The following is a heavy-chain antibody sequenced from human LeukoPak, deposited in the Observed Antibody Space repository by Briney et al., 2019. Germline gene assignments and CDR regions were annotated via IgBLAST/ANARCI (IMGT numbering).Heavy chain of an antibody. CDR3: ARGPKGYYGMDV. Sequence: GGSLRLSCAASGFTFSSYAMSWVRQAPGKGLEWVSAISGSGVSTYYADSVKGRFTISRDNAKNSLYLQMNSLRAEDTAVYYCARGPKGYYGMDVWGQGTTVTVSS. CDR2: ISGSGVST. CDR1: GFTFSSYA. V-gene: IGHV3-23*01. J-gene: IGHJ6*02.